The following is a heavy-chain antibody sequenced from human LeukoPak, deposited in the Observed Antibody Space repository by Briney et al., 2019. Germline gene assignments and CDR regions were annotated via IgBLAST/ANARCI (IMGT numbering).Heavy chain of an antibody. CDR3: ARVGVAPLTAEMGGY. D-gene: IGHD5-24*01. J-gene: IGHJ4*02. CDR2: IIPILGIA. V-gene: IGHV1-69*04. CDR1: GYTFTGYY. Sequence: SVKVSCKASGYTFTGYYMHWVRQAPGQGLEWMGRIIPILGIANYAQKFQGRVTITADKSTSTAYMELSSLRSEDTAVYYCARVGVAPLTAEMGGYWGQGTLVTVSS.